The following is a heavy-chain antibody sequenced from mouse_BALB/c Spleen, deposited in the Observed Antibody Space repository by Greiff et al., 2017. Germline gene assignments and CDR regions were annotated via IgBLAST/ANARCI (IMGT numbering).Heavy chain of an antibody. CDR3: ARTYLHWYFDV. J-gene: IGHJ1*01. CDR2: IHPSESET. V-gene: IGHV1-61*01. Sequence: QVQLQQPGAELVRPGASVKLSCKASGYSFTSYWMNWVKQRPGQGLEWIGMIHPSESETRLNQKFKDKATLTVDKSSSTAYMQLSSPTSEDSAVYYCARTYLHWYFDVWGAGTTVTVSS. D-gene: IGHD2-10*01. CDR1: GYSFTSYW.